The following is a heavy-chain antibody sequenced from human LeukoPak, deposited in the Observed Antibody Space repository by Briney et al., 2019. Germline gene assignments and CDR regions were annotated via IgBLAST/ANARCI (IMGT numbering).Heavy chain of an antibody. V-gene: IGHV3-30*17. CDR2: ISSDGTEK. Sequence: HPGGSLRLSCAGSGFSFSSYVMHWIRQAPGKGLDWVGVISSDGTEKYYADSVKGRFTISRDNSKNTLYLQMNSLRAEDSAVFYCARTQACSDSFGYYHFDYWGQGTLVTVSS. D-gene: IGHD3-3*01. CDR3: ARTQACSDSFGYYHFDY. J-gene: IGHJ4*02. CDR1: GFSFSSYV.